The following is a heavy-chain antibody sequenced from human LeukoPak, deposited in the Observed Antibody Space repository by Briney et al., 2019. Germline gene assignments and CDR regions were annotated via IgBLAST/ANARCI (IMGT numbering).Heavy chain of an antibody. V-gene: IGHV1-18*01. Sequence: GASVKVSCKASGYTFTSYGISWVRQAPGQGLEWMGWISAYNGNTNYAQKLQGRVTMTTDTSTSTAYMELRSLRSDDTAVYYCARVRITIFGGVIRPSDAFDIWGQGTMVTVSS. CDR2: ISAYNGNT. CDR3: ARVRITIFGGVIRPSDAFDI. J-gene: IGHJ3*02. CDR1: GYTFTSYG. D-gene: IGHD3-3*01.